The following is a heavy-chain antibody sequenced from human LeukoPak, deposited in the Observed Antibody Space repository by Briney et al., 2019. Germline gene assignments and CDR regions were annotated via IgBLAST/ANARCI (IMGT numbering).Heavy chain of an antibody. CDR3: ARDLGGPDDY. CDR1: GYSISSGYY. V-gene: IGHV4-38-2*02. CDR2: IYHSGST. Sequence: SETLSLTCTVSGYSISSGYYWGWIRQPPGKGLEWIGSIYHSGSTYYNPSLKSRVTISADTSKNQFSLKLSSVTAADTAVYYCARDLGGPDDYWGQGTLVTVSS. J-gene: IGHJ4*02. D-gene: IGHD3-16*01.